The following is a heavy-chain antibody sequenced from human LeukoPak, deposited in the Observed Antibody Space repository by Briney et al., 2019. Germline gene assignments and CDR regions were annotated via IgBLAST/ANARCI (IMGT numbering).Heavy chain of an antibody. CDR2: INPNSGGT. J-gene: IGHJ4*02. CDR3: ARSEYSGYDFYGY. V-gene: IGHV1-2*02. Sequence: ASVKVSCKASGYTFTDYYMHWVQQAPGQGLEWMGWINPNSGGTNYAQKFQGRVTMTRDTSISTAYMELSRLRSDDTAVYYCARSEYSGYDFYGYWGQGTVVTVSS. D-gene: IGHD5-12*01. CDR1: GYTFTDYY.